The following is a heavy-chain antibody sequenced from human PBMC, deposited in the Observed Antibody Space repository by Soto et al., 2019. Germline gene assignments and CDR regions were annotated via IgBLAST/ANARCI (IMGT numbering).Heavy chain of an antibody. CDR3: STWGRDGWYTGFF. CDR2: MNPSSGKT. J-gene: IGHJ4*02. V-gene: IGHV1-8*01. Sequence: QVQLVQSGDEVKTPGASVKVSCKASGYTFTDYDINWVRQAPGQGLEWVGRMNPSSGKTDYAQNFQARVTMTRDTSISTAYLELSNLGYEDTAVFYCSTWGRDGWYTGFFWGQGTLVTVAS. CDR1: GYTFTDYD. D-gene: IGHD6-19*01.